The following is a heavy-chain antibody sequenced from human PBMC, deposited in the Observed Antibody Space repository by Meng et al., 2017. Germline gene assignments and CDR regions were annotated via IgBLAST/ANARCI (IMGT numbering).Heavy chain of an antibody. J-gene: IGHJ4*02. V-gene: IGHV3-21*01. CDR2: ISSSSSYI. CDR3: ASALGRPY. CDR1: EVTFSFCT. D-gene: IGHD3-16*01. Sequence: ESGGVLAKPRVSLMRSCSLPEVTFSFCTLYSVRRAPGRVLAWVTSISSSSSYIYYADSVKGRFTISRDNAKNSLYLQMNSLRAEDTAVYYCASALGRPYWGQGTLVTVSS.